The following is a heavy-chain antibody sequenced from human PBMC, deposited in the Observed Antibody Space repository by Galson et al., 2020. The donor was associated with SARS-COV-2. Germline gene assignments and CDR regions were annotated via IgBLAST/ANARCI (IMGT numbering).Heavy chain of an antibody. CDR3: ARGRADSYGDI. CDR2: MSYDGSNE. Sequence: SNYGFHWVRQAPGKGLEWVALMSYDGSNENSADSVKGRFTISRDNSKNTLFLQMNSLRADDTAVYYCARGRADSYGDIWGQGALVTVSS. D-gene: IGHD5-18*01. J-gene: IGHJ4*02. V-gene: IGHV3-30*03. CDR1: SNYG.